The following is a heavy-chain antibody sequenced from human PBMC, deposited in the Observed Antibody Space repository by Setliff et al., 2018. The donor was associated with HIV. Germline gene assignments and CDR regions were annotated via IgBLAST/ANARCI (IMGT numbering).Heavy chain of an antibody. CDR2: IRYDGTFS. CDR1: GFTFNTYG. CDR3: ARKLRPGHGVDV. Sequence: GGSLRLSCTASGFTFNTYGMHWVRQAPGKGLEWVSSIRYDGTFSYYADSVKGRFTISRDNAKNSMDLQMNSLRAEDTAIYYCARKLRPGHGVDVWGQGTTVTVSS. D-gene: IGHD3-10*01. J-gene: IGHJ6*02. V-gene: IGHV3-30*02.